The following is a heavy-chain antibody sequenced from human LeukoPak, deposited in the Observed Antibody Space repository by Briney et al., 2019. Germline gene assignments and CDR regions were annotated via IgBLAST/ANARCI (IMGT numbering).Heavy chain of an antibody. J-gene: IGHJ4*02. D-gene: IGHD4-23*01. Sequence: GGSLRLSCAASGFTFSSYAMSWVRQAPGKRLEWVSAISGSGGSTYYADSVKGRFTISRDNAKNSLYLQMNSLRAEDTAVYYCARDTHSRYGGNENDYWGQGTLVTVSS. V-gene: IGHV3-23*01. CDR3: ARDTHSRYGGNENDY. CDR2: ISGSGGST. CDR1: GFTFSSYA.